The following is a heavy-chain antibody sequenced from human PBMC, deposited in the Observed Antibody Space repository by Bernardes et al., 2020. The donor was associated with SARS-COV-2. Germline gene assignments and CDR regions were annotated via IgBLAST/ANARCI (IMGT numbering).Heavy chain of an antibody. V-gene: IGHV3-21*01. Sequence: GGSLRLSCAASGFTFSSYSMNWVRQAPGKGLEWVSSISISSSYIYYADSVKGRFTISRDNAKNSLYLQMNSLRAEDTAVYYCAATGGYSYGLLSYWGQGTLVTVSS. CDR2: ISISSSYI. CDR1: GFTFSSYS. D-gene: IGHD5-18*01. J-gene: IGHJ4*02. CDR3: AATGGYSYGLLSY.